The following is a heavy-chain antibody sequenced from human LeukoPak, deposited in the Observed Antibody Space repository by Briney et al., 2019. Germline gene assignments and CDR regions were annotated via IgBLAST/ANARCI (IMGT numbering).Heavy chain of an antibody. V-gene: IGHV4-59*08. D-gene: IGHD2-2*01. CDR2: IYYSGST. Sequence: SETLSLTCTVSGGSISSYYWSWIRQPPGKGLEWIGYIYYSGSTNYNLSLKSRVTISVNTSKNQFSLKLSSVTAADTAVYSCARHVCSSTSCYWYFDYWGQGTLVTVSS. CDR3: ARHVCSSTSCYWYFDY. CDR1: GGSISSYY. J-gene: IGHJ4*02.